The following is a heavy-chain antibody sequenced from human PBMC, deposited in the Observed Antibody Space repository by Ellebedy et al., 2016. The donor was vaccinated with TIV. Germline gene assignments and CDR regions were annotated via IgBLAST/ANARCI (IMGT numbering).Heavy chain of an antibody. V-gene: IGHV3-33*01. D-gene: IGHD3-10*01. J-gene: IGHJ4*02. CDR3: ARHDYGSGSYYSPEFDY. CDR2: LWSDGSNK. CDR1: GFTFSSYV. Sequence: GGSLRLXCAASGFTFSSYVMHWVRQAPGKGLEWVAVLWSDGSNKAYADSVKGRFTISRDTSKNTLYLQINSLRAEDTAVYHCARHDYGSGSYYSPEFDYWGQGTLVTVSS.